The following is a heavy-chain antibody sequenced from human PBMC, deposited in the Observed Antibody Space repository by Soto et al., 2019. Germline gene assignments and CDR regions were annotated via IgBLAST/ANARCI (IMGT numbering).Heavy chain of an antibody. CDR2: ISGSGGST. V-gene: IGHV3-23*01. CDR3: AKDRDPMHGSGSYYGPVYYYYYYMDV. J-gene: IGHJ6*03. Sequence: GGSLRLSCAASGFTFSSYAMSWVRQAPGKGLEWVSAISGSGGSTYYADSVKGRFTISRDNSKNTLYLQMNSLRAEDTAVYYCAKDRDPMHGSGSYYGPVYYYYYYMDVWGKGTTVTVSS. D-gene: IGHD3-10*01. CDR1: GFTFSSYA.